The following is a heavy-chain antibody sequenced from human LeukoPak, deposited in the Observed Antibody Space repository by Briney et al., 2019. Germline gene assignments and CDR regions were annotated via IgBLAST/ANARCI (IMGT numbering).Heavy chain of an antibody. CDR2: ISSSGSTI. CDR3: ARADYYGSGSYGPLDY. D-gene: IGHD3-10*01. J-gene: IGHJ4*02. Sequence: GGSLRLSCAASGFTFSDYYMSWIRQAPGKGLEWVSYISSSGSTIYYADSVKGRFTISRDNAKNSLYLQMNSLRAEDTGVYYCARADYYGSGSYGPLDYWGQGTLVTVSS. CDR1: GFTFSDYY. V-gene: IGHV3-11*01.